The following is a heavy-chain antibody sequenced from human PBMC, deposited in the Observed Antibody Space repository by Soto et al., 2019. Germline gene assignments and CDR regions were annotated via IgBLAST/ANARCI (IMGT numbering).Heavy chain of an antibody. D-gene: IGHD5-12*01. CDR1: GFTVSSNY. Sequence: EEQLVETGGGLVQPGGSLRLSCVVSGFTVSSNYMSWVRQAPGGGLEWVSSIYGGGDTFYADSVKGRFTISKDTSQNTLYLQMSSLKADGSVVYYCARDRWGWEKGGYPHSNGMIVWGQGTTVTVSS. J-gene: IGHJ6*02. CDR3: ARDRWGWEKGGYPHSNGMIV. CDR2: IYGGGDT. V-gene: IGHV3-53*02.